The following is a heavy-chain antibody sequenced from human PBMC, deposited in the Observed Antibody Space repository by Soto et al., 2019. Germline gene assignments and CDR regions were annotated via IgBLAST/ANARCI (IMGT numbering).Heavy chain of an antibody. V-gene: IGHV4-39*01. CDR3: VRQAVRGLFIDL. Sequence: PSETLSLTCTVSGGSVSSSSYSWGWIRQSPGKGLEWIGNIYYSGSTYYNPSLKSRVTVSVDTSKTQFSLNLNSVTAADTAVYYCVRQAVRGLFIDLWGQGTQVTVSS. CDR2: IYYSGST. CDR1: GGSVSSSSYS. D-gene: IGHD3-10*01. J-gene: IGHJ5*02.